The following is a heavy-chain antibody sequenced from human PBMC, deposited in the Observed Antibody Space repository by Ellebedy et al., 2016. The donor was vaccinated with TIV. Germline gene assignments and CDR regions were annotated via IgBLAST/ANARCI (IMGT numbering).Heavy chain of an antibody. Sequence: GESLKISCTASGFIFNNYGMHWVRQAPGKGLEWVAFIWYDGSNKYYADSVKGRFTISRDNSKNTLYLQMNSLGVEDTAVFYCARDRHVDRGDCLDYWGQGTLVTVSS. J-gene: IGHJ4*02. V-gene: IGHV3-33*01. CDR1: GFIFNNYG. CDR3: ARDRHVDRGDCLDY. CDR2: IWYDGSNK. D-gene: IGHD2-21*02.